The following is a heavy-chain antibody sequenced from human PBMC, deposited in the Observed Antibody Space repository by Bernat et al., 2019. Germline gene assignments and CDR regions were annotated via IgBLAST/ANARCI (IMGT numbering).Heavy chain of an antibody. J-gene: IGHJ4*02. CDR3: AKERGYGPFDY. Sequence: QVQLVESGGGEVQPGGSPRLSCSASGFTFSNYGMHWVRQAPGKGLEWVAFIRYDGSEKYYADSVKGRFTISRDNSKHTLYLQMNSLRVEDTAVYYCAKERGYGPFDYWGQGTLVTVAS. CDR1: GFTFSNYG. CDR2: IRYDGSEK. D-gene: IGHD4-17*01. V-gene: IGHV3-30*02.